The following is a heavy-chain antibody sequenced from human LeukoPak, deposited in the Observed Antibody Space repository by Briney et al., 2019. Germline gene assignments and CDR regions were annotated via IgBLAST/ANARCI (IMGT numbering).Heavy chain of an antibody. Sequence: ASVKVSCKASGGTFSSYAISWVRQAPGQGLEWMGRIIPILGIANYAQKFQGRVTMTEDTSTDTAYMELSSLRSEDTAVYYCATGAGGEPNAFDIWGQGTMVTVSS. J-gene: IGHJ3*02. D-gene: IGHD3-16*01. CDR2: IIPILGIA. CDR1: GGTFSSYA. CDR3: ATGAGGEPNAFDI. V-gene: IGHV1-69*04.